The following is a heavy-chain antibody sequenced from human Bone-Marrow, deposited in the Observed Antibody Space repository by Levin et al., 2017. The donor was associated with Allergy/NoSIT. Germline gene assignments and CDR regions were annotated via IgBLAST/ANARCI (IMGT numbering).Heavy chain of an antibody. J-gene: IGHJ4*02. V-gene: IGHV3-21*01. CDR1: GFLLSSYS. Sequence: PSETLSLTCAASGFLLSSYSMNWVRQAPGKGLEWVASISTSSSYKYYAESLQGRFTISRDTSKNSLYLQMHSLRAEDTAVYYCVRVRLYCDTSSCHLADHWGQGTLVTVSS. CDR2: ISTSSSYK. CDR3: VRVRLYCDTSSCHLADH. D-gene: IGHD2-2*01.